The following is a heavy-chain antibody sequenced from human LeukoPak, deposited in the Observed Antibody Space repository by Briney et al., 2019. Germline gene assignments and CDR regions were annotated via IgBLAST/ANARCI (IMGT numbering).Heavy chain of an antibody. CDR3: AKDNPLDY. V-gene: IGHV3-30*02. J-gene: IGHJ4*02. CDR1: GFTFSSYG. Sequence: PGGSLRLSCAASGFTFSSYGMHWVRQAPGKGLEWVTFIQYDGSNKYYADSVKGRFTISRDNSKNTVYLQMNSLRTEDTAVYYCAKDNPLDYWGQGTLVIVSS. D-gene: IGHD1-14*01. CDR2: IQYDGSNK.